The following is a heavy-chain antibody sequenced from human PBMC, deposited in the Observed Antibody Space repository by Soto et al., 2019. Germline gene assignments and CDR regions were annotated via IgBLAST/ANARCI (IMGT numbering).Heavy chain of an antibody. CDR3: ARGDSGLGATMYY. CDR1: GFTFSSYG. J-gene: IGHJ4*02. Sequence: GGSLRLSCAASGFTFSSYGMIWVRQAPGKGLEWVSYISGSGDIIHYGDSVEGRFTISRDNARNSLYLQMSSLRAEDTAVYYCARGDSGLGATMYYWGQGTLVTVSS. V-gene: IGHV3-48*03. D-gene: IGHD3-10*02. CDR2: ISGSGDII.